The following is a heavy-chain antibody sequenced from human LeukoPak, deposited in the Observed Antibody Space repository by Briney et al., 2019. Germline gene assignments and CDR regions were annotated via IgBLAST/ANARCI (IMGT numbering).Heavy chain of an antibody. CDR3: ARFHVHGYNSGLDL. Sequence: SETLSLTCTVSGGSMSSNYWSWIRQSAGEGLEWIGRMHTSGNTNYNPSLKSRVTMSLDTSKNQVSLKLSSVTAADTAVYYCARFHVHGYNSGLDLWGRGTLVTVSS. V-gene: IGHV4-4*07. J-gene: IGHJ2*01. CDR1: GGSMSSNY. CDR2: MHTSGNT. D-gene: IGHD5-18*01.